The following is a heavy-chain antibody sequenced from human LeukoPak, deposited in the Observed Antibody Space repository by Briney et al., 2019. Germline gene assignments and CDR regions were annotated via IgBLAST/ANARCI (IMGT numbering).Heavy chain of an antibody. J-gene: IGHJ4*02. CDR3: AKGYSSGWYHAD. Sequence: GGSLRLSCAASGFTFSSYDVSWVRQAPGKGLEWVSTIIGSGVSTYYADSVKGRFTISRHNSENTLYLKMNSLRADDTAVYYCAKGYSSGWYHADWGQGTLVTVSS. D-gene: IGHD6-19*01. V-gene: IGHV3-23*01. CDR1: GFTFSSYD. CDR2: IIGSGVST.